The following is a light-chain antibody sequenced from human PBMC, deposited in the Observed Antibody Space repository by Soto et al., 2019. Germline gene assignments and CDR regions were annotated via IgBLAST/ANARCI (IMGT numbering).Light chain of an antibody. J-gene: IGKJ3*01. Sequence: VMTQSPPTLSVSPGERATLSCRASQSVSTDLAWYQQKPGQAPRLIIYGASTRATDVPARFSGGGSGTEFTLTISSLHSEDVAIYYCQQYNDWPPITFGPGTKVDIK. CDR1: QSVSTD. V-gene: IGKV3-15*01. CDR3: QQYNDWPPIT. CDR2: GAS.